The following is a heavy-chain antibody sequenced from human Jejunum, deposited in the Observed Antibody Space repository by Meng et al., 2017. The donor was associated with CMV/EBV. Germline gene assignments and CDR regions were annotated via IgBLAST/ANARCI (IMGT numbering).Heavy chain of an antibody. Sequence: GFPFRTYAMHWVRQIPGKCLELVAIISHAGTSQSYADSVMGRFSISRDNSRNTLYLDVNSLRTEDTALYYCAREVSTETTNWFDYWGQGTLVTVPS. CDR2: ISHAGTSQ. CDR1: GFPFRTYA. CDR3: AREVSTETTNWFDY. D-gene: IGHD1-14*01. V-gene: IGHV3-30-3*01. J-gene: IGHJ4*02.